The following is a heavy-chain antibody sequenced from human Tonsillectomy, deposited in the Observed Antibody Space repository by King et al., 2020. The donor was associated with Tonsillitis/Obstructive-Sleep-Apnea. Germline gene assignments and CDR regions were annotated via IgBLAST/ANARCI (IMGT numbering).Heavy chain of an antibody. CDR1: GYSFTNYW. CDR3: ARRYCTSSSCYVKYFDY. Sequence: QLVQSGAEVKKPGESLKISCKGSGYSFTNYWIDRVRQIPGKGLEWMGIIYPGDSVTRYSPSFKGQVTISADKSSSTAYLQWSSLKASDTAMYYCARRYCTSSSCYVKYFDYWGQGTLVTVSS. V-gene: IGHV5-51*01. J-gene: IGHJ4*02. D-gene: IGHD2-2*01. CDR2: IYPGDSVT.